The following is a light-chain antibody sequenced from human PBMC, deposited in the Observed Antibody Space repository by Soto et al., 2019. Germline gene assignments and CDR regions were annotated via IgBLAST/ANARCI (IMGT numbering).Light chain of an antibody. CDR1: NSEVGGYNY. CDR2: DVT. CDR3: SSYISSGLYV. V-gene: IGLV2-14*01. J-gene: IGLJ1*01. Sequence: QSALTQPASVSGTPGQSLTISCTGTNSEVGGYNYVSWYQQYPGKAPKLMIYDVTNRPSGVSNRFSGSKSGNTASLTISGLQAEDEADYYCSSYISSGLYVFGAGTKVTVL.